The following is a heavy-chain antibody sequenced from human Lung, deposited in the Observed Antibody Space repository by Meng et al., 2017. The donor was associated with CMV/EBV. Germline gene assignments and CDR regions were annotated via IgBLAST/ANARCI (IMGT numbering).Heavy chain of an antibody. D-gene: IGHD4-11*01. CDR2: IRSKANSYAT. V-gene: IGHV3-73*01. CDR3: TSWPDYKDYCYYDMDV. Sequence: GXSXKISXAASGFTFSGSAMHWVRQASGKGLEWVGRIRSKANSYATAYAASVKGRFTISRDDSKNTAYLQMNSLKTEDTTVYYCTSWPDYKDYCYYDMDVWGQGXTVTVSS. CDR1: GFTFSGSA. J-gene: IGHJ6*02.